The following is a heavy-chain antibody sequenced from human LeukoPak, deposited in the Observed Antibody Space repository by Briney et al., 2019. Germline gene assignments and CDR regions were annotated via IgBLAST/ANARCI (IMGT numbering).Heavy chain of an antibody. D-gene: IGHD5-24*01. CDR3: ARVREDNYYYYYMDV. CDR2: INPNSGGT. V-gene: IGHV1-2*02. CDR1: GYTFTGYY. J-gene: IGHJ6*03. Sequence: ASVKVSCKASGYTFTGYYMHWVRQAPGQGLEWMGWINPNSGGTNYAQKFQGRVTMTRDTSISTAYMELSRLRSDDTDVYYCARVREDNYYYYYMDVWGKGTTVTVSS.